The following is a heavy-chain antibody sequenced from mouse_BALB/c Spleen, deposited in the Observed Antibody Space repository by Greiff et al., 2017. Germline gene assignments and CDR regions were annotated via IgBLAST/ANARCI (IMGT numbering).Heavy chain of an antibody. V-gene: IGHV5-6-5*01. D-gene: IGHD1-1*01. CDR2: ISSGGST. CDR3: ARSLLLRSSYGRYFDV. Sequence: EVQVVESGGGLVKPGGSLKLSCAASGFTFSSYAMSWVRQTPEKRLEWVASISSGGSTYYPDSVKGRFTISRDNARNILYLQMSSLRSEDTAMYYCARSLLLRSSYGRYFDVWGAGTTVTVSS. CDR1: GFTFSSYA. J-gene: IGHJ1*01.